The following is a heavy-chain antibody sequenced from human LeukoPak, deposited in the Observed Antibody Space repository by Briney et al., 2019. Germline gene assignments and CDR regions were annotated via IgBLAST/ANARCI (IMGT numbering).Heavy chain of an antibody. Sequence: PGASVKVSCKVSGYTLSDLSMHWVRQTPGKGLEWMGGFDPEERKRIYAQKFQGRVTMTEDTSTDTAYMELSSLRSEDTAVYYCATVVGYYQPFDYWGQGTLVTVSS. D-gene: IGHD1-26*01. CDR3: ATVVGYYQPFDY. V-gene: IGHV1-24*01. J-gene: IGHJ4*02. CDR1: GYTLSDLS. CDR2: FDPEERKR.